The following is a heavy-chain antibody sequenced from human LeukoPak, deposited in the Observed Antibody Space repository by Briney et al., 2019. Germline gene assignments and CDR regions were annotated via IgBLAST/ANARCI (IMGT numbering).Heavy chain of an antibody. D-gene: IGHD5-24*01. CDR2: IYYSEST. V-gene: IGHV4-4*08. CDR1: GGSISSYY. CDR3: ARESQEKYYFDY. J-gene: IGHJ4*02. Sequence: SETLSLTCTVSGGSISSYYWSWIRQPPGKGLEWIGYIYYSESTNYNPSLKSRVTISVDTSKKQFSLTLSSVTAADTAVYYCARESQEKYYFDYWGQGTLVTVSS.